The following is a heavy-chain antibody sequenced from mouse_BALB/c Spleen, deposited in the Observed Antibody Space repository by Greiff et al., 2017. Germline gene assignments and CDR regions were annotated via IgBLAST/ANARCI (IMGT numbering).Heavy chain of an antibody. J-gene: IGHJ3*01. Sequence: EVQLQQPGAELVRPGASVKIPCKASGYTFTDYNMDWVKQSHGKSLEWIGDINPNNGGTIYNQKFKGKATLTVDKSSSTAYMELRSLTSEDTAVYYCARRSYGAWFAYWGQGTLVTVSA. CDR1: GYTFTDYN. D-gene: IGHD1-1*02. CDR2: INPNNGGT. V-gene: IGHV1-18*01. CDR3: ARRSYGAWFAY.